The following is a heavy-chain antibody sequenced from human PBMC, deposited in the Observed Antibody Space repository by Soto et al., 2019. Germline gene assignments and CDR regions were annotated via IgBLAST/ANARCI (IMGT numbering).Heavy chain of an antibody. CDR3: ARDQQWMVRFYFDF. CDR1: GFTFSSYG. J-gene: IGHJ4*02. Sequence: GGSLRLSCAASGFTFSSYGMHWVRQAPGKGLEWVAVIWYDGSNKYYADSVKGRFTISRDNSKNTLYLQMNSLRAEDAAVYYCARDQQWMVRFYFDFWGQGTLVHVSS. V-gene: IGHV3-33*01. D-gene: IGHD6-19*01. CDR2: IWYDGSNK.